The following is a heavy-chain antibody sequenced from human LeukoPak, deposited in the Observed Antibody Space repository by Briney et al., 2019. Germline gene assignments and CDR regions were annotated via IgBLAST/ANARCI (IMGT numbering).Heavy chain of an antibody. D-gene: IGHD2-21*02. CDR2: ISGSGGST. V-gene: IGHV3-23*01. CDR3: AKGCGGDCYDFDY. J-gene: IGHJ4*02. CDR1: GFTFSDAW. Sequence: PGGSLRLSCAASGFTFSDAWMTWVRQAPGKGLEWVSAISGSGGSTYYADSVKGRFTISRDNSKNTLYLQMNSLRAEDTAVYYCAKGCGGDCYDFDYWGQGTLVTVSS.